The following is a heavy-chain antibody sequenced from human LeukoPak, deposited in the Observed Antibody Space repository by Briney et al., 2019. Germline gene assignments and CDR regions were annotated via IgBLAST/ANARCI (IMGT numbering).Heavy chain of an antibody. V-gene: IGHV3-7*03. D-gene: IGHD5-24*01. CDR3: AKDRRDGYSSYFDY. CDR1: GFTFSNYW. J-gene: IGHJ4*02. CDR2: IRQDGSQR. Sequence: GGSLRLSCAASGFTFSNYWMSWVRQAPGKGLEWVATIRQDGSQRYYVDSVKGRFTISRDNAKNSLYLQMNSLRAEDTAVYYCAKDRRDGYSSYFDYWGQGTLVTVSS.